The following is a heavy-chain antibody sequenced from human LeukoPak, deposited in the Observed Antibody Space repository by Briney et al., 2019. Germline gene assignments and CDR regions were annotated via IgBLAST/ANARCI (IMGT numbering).Heavy chain of an antibody. CDR1: GGSMSSYY. CDR2: IYYSGST. V-gene: IGHV4-59*01. D-gene: IGHD7-27*01. Sequence: SETLSLTCTVSGGSMSSYYWSWIRQPPGKGLEWIGYIYYSGSTNYNPSLKSRVTISVDTSKNQFSLKLSSVTAADTAVYYCARDHVNWGNWFDPWGQGTLVTVSS. CDR3: ARDHVNWGNWFDP. J-gene: IGHJ5*02.